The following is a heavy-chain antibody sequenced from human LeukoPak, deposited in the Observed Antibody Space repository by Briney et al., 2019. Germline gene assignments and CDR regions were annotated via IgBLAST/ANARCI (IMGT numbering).Heavy chain of an antibody. J-gene: IGHJ4*02. V-gene: IGHV4-30-2*01. CDR3: AREDRRDIVVVPAARGAYFDY. Sequence: PSETLSLTCTVSGGSISSGGYYWSWIRQPPGKGLEWIGYIYHSGSTYYNPSLKSRVTISVDRSKNQFSLKLSSVTAADTAVYYCAREDRRDIVVVPAARGAYFDYWGQGTLVTVSS. D-gene: IGHD2-2*01. CDR1: GGSISSGGYY. CDR2: IYHSGST.